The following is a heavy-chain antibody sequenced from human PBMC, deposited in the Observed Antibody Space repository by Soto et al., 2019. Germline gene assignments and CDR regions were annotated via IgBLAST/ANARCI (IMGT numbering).Heavy chain of an antibody. CDR2: IIPMFGTA. D-gene: IGHD2-15*01. Sequence: SVKVSCKASGGTFSSYAISWVRQAPGQGLEWMGGIIPMFGTANYGQKFQGRVTNTADESTSTAYMELSSLRSEDTAVYYCARDRGDCSGGSCADYYYGMDVWGQGTTVTVSS. CDR3: ARDRGDCSGGSCADYYYGMDV. J-gene: IGHJ6*02. V-gene: IGHV1-69*13. CDR1: GGTFSSYA.